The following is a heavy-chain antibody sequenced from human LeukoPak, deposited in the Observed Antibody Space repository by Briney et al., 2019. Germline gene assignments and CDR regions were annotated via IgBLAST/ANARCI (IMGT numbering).Heavy chain of an antibody. D-gene: IGHD2-15*01. CDR3: AREIFAEDYYYCMDV. Sequence: SVKVSCKASGGTFSSYAISWVRQAPGQGLEWMGGIIPIFGTANYAQKFQGRVTITTDESTSTAYMELSSLRSEDTAVYYCAREIFAEDYYYCMDVWGKGTTVTVSS. CDR1: GGTFSSYA. J-gene: IGHJ6*03. CDR2: IIPIFGTA. V-gene: IGHV1-69*05.